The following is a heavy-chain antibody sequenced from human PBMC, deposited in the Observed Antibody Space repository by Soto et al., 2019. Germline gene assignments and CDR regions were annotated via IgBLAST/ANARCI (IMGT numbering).Heavy chain of an antibody. CDR3: ARDGDIAAAGILGY. V-gene: IGHV1-18*04. D-gene: IGHD6-13*01. J-gene: IGHJ4*02. CDR2: INPNNGNT. Sequence: ASVEVSCKASGYTFTSYYMHWVRQAPGQGLEWMGWINPNNGNTSYAQKLQGRVTMTTDTSTSTAYMELRSLRSDDTAVYYCARDGDIAAAGILGYWGQGTMVTVSS. CDR1: GYTFTSYY.